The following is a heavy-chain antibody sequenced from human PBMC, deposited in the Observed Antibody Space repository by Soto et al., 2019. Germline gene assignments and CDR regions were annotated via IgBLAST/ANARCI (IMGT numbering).Heavy chain of an antibody. J-gene: IGHJ2*01. D-gene: IGHD4-17*01. CDR3: ARGDYGDYVRYFDL. V-gene: IGHV3-48*03. CDR1: GFTFSGYE. CDR2: ISSSGSTI. Sequence: GGSLRLSCAASGFTFSGYEMNWVRQAPGKGLEWVSYISSSGSTIYYADSVKGRFTISRDNAKNSLYLQMNSLRAEDTAIYYCARGDYGDYVRYFDLWGRGTLVTVSS.